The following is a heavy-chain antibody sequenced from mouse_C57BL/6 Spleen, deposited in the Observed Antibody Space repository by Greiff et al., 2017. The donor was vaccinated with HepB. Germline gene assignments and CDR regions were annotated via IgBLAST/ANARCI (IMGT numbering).Heavy chain of an antibody. J-gene: IGHJ2*01. CDR1: GYTFTSYW. V-gene: IGHV1-52*01. Sequence: QVQLQQPGAELVRPGSSVKLSCKASGYTFTSYWMHWVKQRPIQGLEWIGNIDPSDSETHYNQKFKDKATLTVDKSSSTAYMQLSSLTSEDSAVYYCARSGYYGSRFFDYWGQGTTLTVSS. CDR2: IDPSDSET. CDR3: ARSGYYGSRFFDY. D-gene: IGHD1-1*01.